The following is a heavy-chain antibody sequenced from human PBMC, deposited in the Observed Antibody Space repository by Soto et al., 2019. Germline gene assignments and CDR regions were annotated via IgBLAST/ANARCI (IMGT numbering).Heavy chain of an antibody. CDR1: GGCISSGGYY. CDR3: ARWSWLQGDYERVEAFDI. Sequence: PSETLSLTCTVYGGCISSGGYYWSWIRQHPGKGLEWIGYIYYSGSTYYNPSLKSRVTISVDTSKNQFSLKLSSVTAADTAVYYCARWSWLQGDYERVEAFDIWGQGTMVTVSS. J-gene: IGHJ3*02. D-gene: IGHD4-17*01. V-gene: IGHV4-31*03. CDR2: IYYSGST.